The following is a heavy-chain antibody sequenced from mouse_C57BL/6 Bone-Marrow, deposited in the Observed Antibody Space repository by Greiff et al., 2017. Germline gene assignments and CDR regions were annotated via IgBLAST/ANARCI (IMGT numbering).Heavy chain of an antibody. Sequence: EVKLVESEGGLVQPGSSMKLSCTASGFTFSDYYMAWVRQVPAKGLEWVANINYDGSSTYYLDSLKSRFIISGDNAKNILYLQMSSLKSKDTATYYCARFHYDDPYFDVWGTGTTVTVSS. J-gene: IGHJ1*03. D-gene: IGHD2-13*01. CDR3: ARFHYDDPYFDV. CDR1: GFTFSDYY. CDR2: INYDGSST. V-gene: IGHV5-16*01.